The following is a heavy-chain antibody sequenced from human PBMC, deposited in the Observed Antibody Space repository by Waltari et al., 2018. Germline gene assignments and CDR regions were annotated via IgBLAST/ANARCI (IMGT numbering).Heavy chain of an antibody. CDR1: GYSISSGYY. D-gene: IGHD3-10*01. J-gene: IGHJ4*02. CDR3: ARHGSGSYRDY. Sequence: QVQLQESGPGLVKPSETLSLTCAVSGYSISSGYYWGWIRQPPGKGLEWIGSIYHSGSTYYNPSLKSRVTISVDTSKNQSSLKLSSVTAADTAVYYCARHGSGSYRDYWGQGTLVTVSS. CDR2: IYHSGST. V-gene: IGHV4-38-2*01.